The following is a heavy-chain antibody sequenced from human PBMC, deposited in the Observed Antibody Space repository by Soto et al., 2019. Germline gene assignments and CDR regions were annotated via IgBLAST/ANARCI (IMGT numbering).Heavy chain of an antibody. CDR2: IKSRVDGGAT. Sequence: EAQLVESGGGLAKPGGSLRLSCAASGFSFSHAWMNWVRQAPGKGLEWVGRIKSRVDGGATDFAAPVQGRLTVSRDDSENTVSLQMNSLKTEDTATYYCTATAAPGVDVWGPGTTVIFSS. CDR1: GFSFSHAW. V-gene: IGHV3-15*07. CDR3: TATAAPGVDV. D-gene: IGHD6-25*01. J-gene: IGHJ6*02.